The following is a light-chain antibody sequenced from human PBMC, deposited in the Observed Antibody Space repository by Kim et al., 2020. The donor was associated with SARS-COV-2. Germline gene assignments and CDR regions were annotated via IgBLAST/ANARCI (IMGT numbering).Light chain of an antibody. V-gene: IGLV2-14*01. Sequence: SITITCTGTSSAYGVCKYVSCYQQHPRTTPQIVIYEVGNRPSWVSLHFSGSKYGNTASLTIFGLQDEDEADYYCSSYKRGRTNYVFGTGTKVTVL. CDR3: SSYKRGRTNYV. J-gene: IGLJ1*01. CDR2: EVG. CDR1: SSAYGVCKY.